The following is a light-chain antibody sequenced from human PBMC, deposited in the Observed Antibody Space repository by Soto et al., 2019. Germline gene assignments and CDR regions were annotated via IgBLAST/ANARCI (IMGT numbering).Light chain of an antibody. CDR3: QQRSNWPRT. V-gene: IGKV3-11*01. CDR1: QIVSNY. CDR2: DAS. Sequence: EVVLTQSPATLSLSPGERATLSCRASQIVSNYVAWYQQRPGQAPRLLIYDASKRATGIPARFSGSGSGTDFTLTISSLEPEDFAVYYCQQRSNWPRTFGKGTKVETK. J-gene: IGKJ1*01.